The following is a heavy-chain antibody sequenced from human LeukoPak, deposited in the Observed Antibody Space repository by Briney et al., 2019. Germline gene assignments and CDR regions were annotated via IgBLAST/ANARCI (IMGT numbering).Heavy chain of an antibody. CDR3: ARGVEPLAANTLAY. CDR2: IYSDGNT. V-gene: IGHV3-53*01. Sequence: GGSLRLSCAASGFTVITNSMTWVRQAPGKGLEWVSVIYSDGNTKYADSVQGRFTISRDNSKNNLYLEMNSLSPDDTAVYYWARGVEPLAANTLAYWGQGTLVTVSS. J-gene: IGHJ4*02. CDR1: GFTVITNS. D-gene: IGHD1-14*01.